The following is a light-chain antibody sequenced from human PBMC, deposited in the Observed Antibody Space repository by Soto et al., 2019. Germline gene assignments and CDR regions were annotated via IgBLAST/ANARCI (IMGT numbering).Light chain of an antibody. Sequence: EIVLTQSPGTLSLSPGERATLSCRASQSVGSSYLAWFQQKPGQAPRLLIYGASSRATGIPDRFSGSESGTDFTLTITGLEPEDFAVYYCQPYGSSPRTFGQGTKLEIK. V-gene: IGKV3-20*01. CDR1: QSVGSSY. CDR2: GAS. CDR3: QPYGSSPRT. J-gene: IGKJ2*02.